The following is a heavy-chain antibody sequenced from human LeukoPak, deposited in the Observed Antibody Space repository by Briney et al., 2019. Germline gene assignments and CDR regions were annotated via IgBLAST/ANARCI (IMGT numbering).Heavy chain of an antibody. V-gene: IGHV4-59*01. CDR3: ARGGWSLDD. CDR1: GGSIDSTNW. Sequence: SETLSLTCDVSGGSIDSTNWWNWVRQPPGKGLEWIGYTHSNGDTNYNPSLKSRVTISVDTSQSQFSLRLNSVTAADAAMYHCARGGWSLDDWGQGSLVAVSS. D-gene: IGHD6-19*01. J-gene: IGHJ4*02. CDR2: THSNGDT.